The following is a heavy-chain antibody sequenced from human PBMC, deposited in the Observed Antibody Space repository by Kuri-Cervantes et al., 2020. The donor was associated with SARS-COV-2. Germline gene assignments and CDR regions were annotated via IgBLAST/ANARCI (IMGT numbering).Heavy chain of an antibody. CDR2: ISDTGSHT. CDR3: AKSPFRFGESPFDD. D-gene: IGHD3-10*01. Sequence: GESLKISCTASGFTFSNYAMSWVRQAPGKGLDWVSAISDTGSHTYYADSVKGRFTISRDNSKNTLFLQMSSLGAEDTALYYCAKSPFRFGESPFDDWGLGTLVTVS. V-gene: IGHV3-23*01. CDR1: GFTFSNYA. J-gene: IGHJ4*02.